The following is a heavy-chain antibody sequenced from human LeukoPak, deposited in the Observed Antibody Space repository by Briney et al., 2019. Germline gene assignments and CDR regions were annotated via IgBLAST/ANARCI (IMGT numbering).Heavy chain of an antibody. J-gene: IGHJ4*02. V-gene: IGHV4-4*02. Sequence: SETLSLTCAVSGGSISSSNWWSWVRQPPGKGLEWIGEIYHSGSTNYNPSLKSRVTISVDTSKNQFSLKLSSVTAADTAVYYYARHVGSEQRLVPFDYWGQGTLVTVSS. CDR3: ARHVGSEQRLVPFDY. D-gene: IGHD6-19*01. CDR2: IYHSGST. CDR1: GGSISSSNW.